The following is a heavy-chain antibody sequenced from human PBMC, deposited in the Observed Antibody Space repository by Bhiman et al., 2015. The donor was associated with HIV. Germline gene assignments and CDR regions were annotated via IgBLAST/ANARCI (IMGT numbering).Heavy chain of an antibody. D-gene: IGHD4-17*01. J-gene: IGHJ4*02. CDR2: K. CDR3: ARDRYGDYYYFDY. V-gene: IGHV3-33*01. Sequence: KHYPDSVKGRFIISRDNSKNMVYLQMNSLRAEDTALYYCARDRYGDYYYFDYWGQGTLVTVSS.